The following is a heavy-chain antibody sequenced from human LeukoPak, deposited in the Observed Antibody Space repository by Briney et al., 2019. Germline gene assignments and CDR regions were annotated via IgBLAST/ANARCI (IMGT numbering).Heavy chain of an antibody. Sequence: GGSLRLSCAASGFTFSSYAMSWVRQAPGKGLEWVSAISGSGGSTYYADSVKGRFTISRDNSKNTLYLQMNSLRAADTAVYYCAKDYGSGSYYNAGDYWGQGTLVTVSS. V-gene: IGHV3-23*01. CDR1: GFTFSSYA. CDR2: ISGSGGST. CDR3: AKDYGSGSYYNAGDY. D-gene: IGHD3-10*01. J-gene: IGHJ4*02.